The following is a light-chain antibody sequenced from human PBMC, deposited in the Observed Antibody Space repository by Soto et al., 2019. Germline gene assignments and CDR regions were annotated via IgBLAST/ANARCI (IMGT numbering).Light chain of an antibody. CDR1: SSDVGGYKY. J-gene: IGLJ2*01. CDR3: SSYAGTNNAL. V-gene: IGLV2-8*01. CDR2: DVS. Sequence: QSALTQPPSASGSPGQSVTISCTGSSSDVGGYKYVSWYQQYPGKAPKLMIYDVSKRPSGVPDRFSGSKSGNTASLTVSGLQAEDEADYYCSSYAGTNNALFGGGTKLTVL.